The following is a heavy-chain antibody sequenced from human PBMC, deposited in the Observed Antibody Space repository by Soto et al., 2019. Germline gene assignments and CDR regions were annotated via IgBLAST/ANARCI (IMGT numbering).Heavy chain of an antibody. V-gene: IGHV1-18*04. J-gene: IGHJ6*02. CDR3: ARERRGYSGSHYYSYGMDV. D-gene: IGHD5-12*01. CDR2: ISAYNGNT. Sequence: ASVKVSCKASGYTFTSYGISWVGQAPGQGRERMGWISAYNGNTNYAQKLQGRVTMTTDTSTSTAYMELRSLRSDDSAVYYCARERRGYSGSHYYSYGMDVWGQGTTVTVSS. CDR1: GYTFTSYG.